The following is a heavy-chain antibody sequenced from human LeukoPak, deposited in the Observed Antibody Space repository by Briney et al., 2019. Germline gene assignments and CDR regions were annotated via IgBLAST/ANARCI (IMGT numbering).Heavy chain of an antibody. CDR2: ISYDGSNT. Sequence: PGGSLTLSCAVSGFTFSSYGMHWVRQAPGKGLEWVAVISYDGSNTYYADSVKGRFTISRDNSKNTLYLQMNSLRAEDTAVYYCAKGATRRSAGYSYYFDYWGQGTLVTVSS. D-gene: IGHD2-21*01. CDR3: AKGATRRSAGYSYYFDY. V-gene: IGHV3-30*18. J-gene: IGHJ4*02. CDR1: GFTFSSYG.